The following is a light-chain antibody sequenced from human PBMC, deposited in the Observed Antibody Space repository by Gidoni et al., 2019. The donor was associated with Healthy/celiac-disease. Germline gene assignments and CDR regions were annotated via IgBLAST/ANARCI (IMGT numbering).Light chain of an antibody. J-gene: IGKJ1*01. CDR1: QSISSY. CDR3: QQSYSTLGT. CDR2: AAS. Sequence: DRVTITCRASQSISSYLNWYQQKPGKAPKLLIYAASSLQSGVPSRFSGSGSGTDFTLTISSLQPEDFATYYCQQSYSTLGTFGQGTKVEIK. V-gene: IGKV1-39*01.